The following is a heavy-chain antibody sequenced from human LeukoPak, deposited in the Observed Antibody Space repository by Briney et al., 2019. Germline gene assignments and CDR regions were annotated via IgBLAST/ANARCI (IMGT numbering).Heavy chain of an antibody. D-gene: IGHD3-10*01. CDR3: AKDDSYGSGPYGMVV. CDR1: GFTFSSYG. Sequence: GGSLRLSCAASGFTFSSYGMHWVRQAPGKGLEWVAFIRYDGSNKYYADSVKGRFTISRDNSKNTLYLQMNSLRAEDTAVYHCAKDDSYGSGPYGMVVWGQGTTVTVSS. CDR2: IRYDGSNK. V-gene: IGHV3-30*02. J-gene: IGHJ6*02.